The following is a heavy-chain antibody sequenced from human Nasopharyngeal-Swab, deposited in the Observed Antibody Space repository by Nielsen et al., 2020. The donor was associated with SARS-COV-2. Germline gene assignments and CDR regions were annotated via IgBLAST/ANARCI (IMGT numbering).Heavy chain of an antibody. CDR1: GFTFSSYS. D-gene: IGHD6-13*01. Sequence: GESLKISCVASGFTFSSYSVNWVRQAPGKGLEGVSFISTSSTTIYYADSVKGRFTISRDNAKNSLYLQMNSLRGEDTAVYYCVIAGAGNNGMDVWGQGTTVTVSS. CDR2: ISTSSTTI. V-gene: IGHV3-48*01. J-gene: IGHJ6*02. CDR3: VIAGAGNNGMDV.